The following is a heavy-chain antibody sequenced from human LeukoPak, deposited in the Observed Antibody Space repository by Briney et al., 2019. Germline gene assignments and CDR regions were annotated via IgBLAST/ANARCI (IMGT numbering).Heavy chain of an antibody. CDR2: IIPIFGIA. CDR3: ARIAHCGGDCYLFDY. Sequence: SVKVSCKASGGTFSSYAISWVRQAPGQGLEWMGRIIPIFGIANYAQKLQGRVTITADKSTSTAYMELSSLRSEDTAVYYCARIAHCGGDCYLFDYWGQGTLVTVSS. D-gene: IGHD2-21*02. CDR1: GGTFSSYA. V-gene: IGHV1-69*04. J-gene: IGHJ4*02.